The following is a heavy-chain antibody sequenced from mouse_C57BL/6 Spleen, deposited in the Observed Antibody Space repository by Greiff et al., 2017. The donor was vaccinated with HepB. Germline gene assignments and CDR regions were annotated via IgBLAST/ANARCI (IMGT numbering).Heavy chain of an antibody. CDR2: IYPGSGNT. Sequence: QVHVKQSGPELVKPGASVKISCKASGYSFTSYYIHWVKQRPGQGLEWIGWIYPGSGNTKYNEKFKGKATLTADTSSSTAYMQLSSLTSEDSAVYYCARVVYDYDTMDYWGQGTSVTVSS. V-gene: IGHV1-66*01. J-gene: IGHJ4*01. D-gene: IGHD2-4*01. CDR3: ARVVYDYDTMDY. CDR1: GYSFTSYY.